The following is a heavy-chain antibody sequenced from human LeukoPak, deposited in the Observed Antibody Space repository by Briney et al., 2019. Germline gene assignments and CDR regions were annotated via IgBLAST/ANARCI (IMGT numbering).Heavy chain of an antibody. CDR3: ARLDYGDSRRYYYGMDV. Sequence: KGGESLKISCKGSGYSFTSYWTGWVRQMPGKGLEWMGIIYPGDSDTRYSPSFQGQVTISADKSISTAYLQWSSLKASDTAMYYCARLDYGDSRRYYYGMDVWGQGTTVTVSS. J-gene: IGHJ6*02. V-gene: IGHV5-51*01. CDR1: GYSFTSYW. CDR2: IYPGDSDT. D-gene: IGHD4-17*01.